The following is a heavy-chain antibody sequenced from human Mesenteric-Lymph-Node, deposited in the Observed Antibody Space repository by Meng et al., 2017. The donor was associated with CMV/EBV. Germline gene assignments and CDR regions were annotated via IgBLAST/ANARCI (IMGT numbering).Heavy chain of an antibody. CDR1: GGSIDTTSYY. CDR3: ARVKYGSTNWFDP. CDR2: IYYSGFT. D-gene: IGHD3-10*01. Sequence: GSLRLSCTVSGGSIDTTSYYWGWVRQPPGKGLEWIGNIYYSGFTYYNPSLKSRLTISLDTSQNHFSLKVTSVTAADTAVYYCARVKYGSTNWFDPWGQGTLVTVSS. J-gene: IGHJ5*02. V-gene: IGHV4-39*07.